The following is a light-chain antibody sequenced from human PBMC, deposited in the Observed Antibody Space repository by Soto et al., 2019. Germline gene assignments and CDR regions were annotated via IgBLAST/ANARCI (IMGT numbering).Light chain of an antibody. Sequence: EIVLTQAPVTLSLSPGEGATLSCKASQNINTNLGWYQQKPGQAPRLLIYDASLRATGIPARFTGSGSGTDFTLTINSLEPEDFAVYYGKQRGNWPRTWAFGQGTKVEVK. CDR1: QNINTN. CDR2: DAS. CDR3: KQRGNWPRTWA. V-gene: IGKV3-11*01. J-gene: IGKJ1*01.